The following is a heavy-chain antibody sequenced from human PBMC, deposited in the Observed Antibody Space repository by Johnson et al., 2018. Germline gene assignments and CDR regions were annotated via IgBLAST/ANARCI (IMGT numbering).Heavy chain of an antibody. D-gene: IGHD2-21*02. V-gene: IGHV1-69*09. CDR1: GGTFSSYA. J-gene: IGHJ3*02. CDR2: IIPILGIA. Sequence: QVQLVESGAEVKKPGSSVKVSCKASGGTFSSYAISWVRQAPGQGLEWMGRIIPILGIANYAQKFQGRVTITADKSTSPAYMELSSLGSEETAVYYCAGGPLVVTDDDAFEIWGQGTMVTVSS. CDR3: AGGPLVVTDDDAFEI.